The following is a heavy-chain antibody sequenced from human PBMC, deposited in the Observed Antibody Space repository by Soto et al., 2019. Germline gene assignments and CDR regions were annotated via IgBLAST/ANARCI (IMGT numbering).Heavy chain of an antibody. Sequence: QVQLVESGGGVVQPGRSLRLSCAASGFTFSSYAMHWVRQAPGKGLEWVAVISYDGSNKYYADSVKGRFTISKDNSKSTLYLQMNSLTAGDTAVYYCARHRGGWPTGFIDYWGQGTLVTVSS. J-gene: IGHJ4*02. D-gene: IGHD6-19*01. CDR2: ISYDGSNK. CDR3: ARHRGGWPTGFIDY. V-gene: IGHV3-30-3*01. CDR1: GFTFSSYA.